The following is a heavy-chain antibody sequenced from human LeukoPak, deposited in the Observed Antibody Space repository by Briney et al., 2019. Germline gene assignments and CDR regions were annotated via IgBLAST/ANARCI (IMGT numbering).Heavy chain of an antibody. CDR2: IYYSGST. CDR1: GGSISNYY. J-gene: IGHJ4*02. Sequence: SETLSLTCTVSGGSISNYYWSWIRQPPGKGLEWIGYIYYSGSTNYNPSLKSRVTISVDTSKNQFSLKLSSVTAADTAVYYCAGGYYDSSGYSTFDYWGQGTLVTVSS. D-gene: IGHD3-22*01. V-gene: IGHV4-59*08. CDR3: AGGYYDSSGYSTFDY.